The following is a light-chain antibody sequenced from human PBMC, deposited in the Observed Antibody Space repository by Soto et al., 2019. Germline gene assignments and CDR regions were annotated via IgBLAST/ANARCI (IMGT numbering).Light chain of an antibody. Sequence: QSVLTQPPSASGTPGQRVTISCSGSSSNIGSNTVNWYQQLPGTAPKLLIYSNNQRPSGVPDRFSGSKSGTSASLPISGLQSEDEADYYCAAWDDSLNVYVFGTGTKVTVL. CDR1: SSNIGSNT. V-gene: IGLV1-44*01. CDR2: SNN. J-gene: IGLJ1*01. CDR3: AAWDDSLNVYV.